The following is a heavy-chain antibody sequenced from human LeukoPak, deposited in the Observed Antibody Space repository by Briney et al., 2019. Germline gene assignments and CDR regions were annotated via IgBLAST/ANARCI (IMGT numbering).Heavy chain of an antibody. V-gene: IGHV3-15*07. D-gene: IGHD3-10*01. Sequence: GGSLRLSCSASGFTVTNAWMNWVRQAPGEGLDWVGRIASRTDGGATDYAAPVKGRFTISRDDSKNTLNLQMNSLKTEDTAVYYCTTGIRGDWGQGALVTVSS. CDR1: GFTVTNAW. J-gene: IGHJ4*02. CDR2: IASRTDGGAT. CDR3: TTGIRGD.